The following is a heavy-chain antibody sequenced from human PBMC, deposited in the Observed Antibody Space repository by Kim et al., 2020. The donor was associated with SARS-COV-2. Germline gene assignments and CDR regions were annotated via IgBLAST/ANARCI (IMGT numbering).Heavy chain of an antibody. J-gene: IGHJ5*01. Sequence: SETLSLTCTVSGDSITHYFWNWIRQSPGNGLEWIGHVSHIGNNVYNPSFESRVTLFMDTAKNQFSLNLRSVTDADTAVYYCSRRVSMGNWDSSDPSNWL. D-gene: IGHD3-10*01. CDR2: VSHIGNN. CDR3: SRRVSMGNWDSSDPSNWL. CDR1: GDSITHYF. V-gene: IGHV4-59*08.